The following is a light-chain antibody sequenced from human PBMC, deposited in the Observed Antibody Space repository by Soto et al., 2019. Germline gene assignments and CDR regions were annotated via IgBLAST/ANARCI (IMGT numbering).Light chain of an antibody. CDR3: QQYNNYPYT. CDR2: EAS. Sequence: DIQMTQSPSTLSAAIGDRVTITCRASQTINRWLAWYQQIPGRAPKVVIYEASSLETGVPSRFSGTGSGAEFTLTISSLQPDDFATYYCQQYNNYPYTFGQGTKLEIK. V-gene: IGKV1-5*03. CDR1: QTINRW. J-gene: IGKJ2*01.